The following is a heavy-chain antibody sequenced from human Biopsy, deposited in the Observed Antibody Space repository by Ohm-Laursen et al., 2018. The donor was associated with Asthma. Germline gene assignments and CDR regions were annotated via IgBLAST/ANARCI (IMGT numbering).Heavy chain of an antibody. J-gene: IGHJ4*02. V-gene: IGHV3-9*01. CDR2: ISWNSATV. CDR3: AKAFLGGVSVANYFDS. Sequence: SLRLSCTASGFTFDNYVMTWVRQAPGKGLEWVSGISWNSATVAYADSVKGRFTISRDNAKNSLYLQMNSLIPDDTALYYCAKAFLGGVSVANYFDSWGQGTLVTVSS. D-gene: IGHD6-19*01. CDR1: GFTFDNYV.